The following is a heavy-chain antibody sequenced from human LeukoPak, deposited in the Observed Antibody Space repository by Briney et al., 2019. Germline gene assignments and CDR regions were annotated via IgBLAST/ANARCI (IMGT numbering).Heavy chain of an antibody. CDR1: GFTFRSYS. Sequence: GGSLRLSCAASGFTFRSYSMSWVRQAPGKGLEWVSSISSSSSYIYYADSVKGRFTISRDNAKNSLYLQMNSLRAEDTAVYYCASGTDYDFWSGYPSSFDYWGQGTLVTVSS. D-gene: IGHD3-3*01. J-gene: IGHJ4*02. CDR3: ASGTDYDFWSGYPSSFDY. CDR2: ISSSSSYI. V-gene: IGHV3-21*01.